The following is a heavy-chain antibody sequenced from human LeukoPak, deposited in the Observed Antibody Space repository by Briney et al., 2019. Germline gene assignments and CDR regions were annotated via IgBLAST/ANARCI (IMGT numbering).Heavy chain of an antibody. V-gene: IGHV4-59*08. CDR3: ARHGRYYYGMDV. Sequence: SETLSLTCTVSGGSISSYYWSWIRQPPGKGLEWTAYIYYSGGTTYNPSLKSRVTISVDTSKNQFSLKLSSVTAADTAVYYCARHGRYYYGMDVWGQGTTVTVSS. CDR1: GGSISSYY. J-gene: IGHJ6*02. CDR2: IYYSGGT.